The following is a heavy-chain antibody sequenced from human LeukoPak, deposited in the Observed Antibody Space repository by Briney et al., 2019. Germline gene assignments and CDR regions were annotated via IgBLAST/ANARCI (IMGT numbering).Heavy chain of an antibody. Sequence: GSSEKVSCKASGGTFSSHAISWLRQAPGQRLEWMGGSLPNSRTATYAQPFQERGTITADDSTSTAYMQLSSLRSAVTAVYYCARVGYDYGANPIWGQGTLVTVSS. D-gene: IGHD4-23*01. CDR3: ARVGYDYGANPI. J-gene: IGHJ4*02. CDR1: GGTFSSHA. CDR2: SLPNSRTA. V-gene: IGHV1-69*01.